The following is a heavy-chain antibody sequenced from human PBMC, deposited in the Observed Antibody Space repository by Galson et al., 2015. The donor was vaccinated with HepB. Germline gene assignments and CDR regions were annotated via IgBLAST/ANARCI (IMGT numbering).Heavy chain of an antibody. CDR1: GFTFSSVA. V-gene: IGHV3-23*01. Sequence: SLRLSCAASGFTFSSVAMSWVRQAPGKGLEWVSTLDGSGNNTYYPDSVKGRFTISRDNSKNTLYLLMNSLRGDDTAVYYCAKDQYRPPTQWLVPFDYWGQGTPVIVSS. CDR2: LDGSGNNT. J-gene: IGHJ4*02. CDR3: AKDQYRPPTQWLVPFDY. D-gene: IGHD6-19*01.